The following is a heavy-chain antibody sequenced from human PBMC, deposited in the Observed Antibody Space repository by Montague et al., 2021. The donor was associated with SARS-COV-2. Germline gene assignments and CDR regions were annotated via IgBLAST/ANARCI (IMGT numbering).Heavy chain of an antibody. CDR2: IYSNGDK. D-gene: IGHD3-9*01. J-gene: IGHJ4*02. CDR1: GFSLSTPNVG. V-gene: IGHV2-5*01. CDR3: AHLIRYYDIFTGIPFDD. Sequence: VKPTQTLTLTCTFSGFSLSTPNVGVAWIRQPPGKALEWLAVIYSNGDKRYSPSLQRRLTFTKDTSRNQVVLSLTNVDPLDTVTYYCAHLIRYYDIFTGIPFDDWGQGTQVTVSS.